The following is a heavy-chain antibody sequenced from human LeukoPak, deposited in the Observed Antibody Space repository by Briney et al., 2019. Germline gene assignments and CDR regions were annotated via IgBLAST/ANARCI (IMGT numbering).Heavy chain of an antibody. D-gene: IGHD1-1*01. CDR2: IHYSGYT. CDR1: GGSISNYY. CDR3: ARDFSGQLERRDAFDI. Sequence: PSETLSLTCTVSGGSISNYYWSWIRQPPGKGLEWIGNIHYSGYTNYNPSLKSRVTISVDTSKNQFSLKLTSVTAADTAVYYCARDFSGQLERRDAFDIWGQGTMVSVSS. V-gene: IGHV4-59*01. J-gene: IGHJ3*02.